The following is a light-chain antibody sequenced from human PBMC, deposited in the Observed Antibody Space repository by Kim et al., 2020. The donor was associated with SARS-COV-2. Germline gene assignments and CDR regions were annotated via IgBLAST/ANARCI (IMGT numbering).Light chain of an antibody. CDR1: RSNIGAGYD. Sequence: RVNISCTGRRSNIGAGYDVHWYQQLPGPAPKLLIYGNSNRPSGVPDRFSGSKSGTSASLAITGLQAEDEADYYCQSYDSSLSGVVFGGGTQLTVL. CDR2: GNS. J-gene: IGLJ2*01. V-gene: IGLV1-40*01. CDR3: QSYDSSLSGVV.